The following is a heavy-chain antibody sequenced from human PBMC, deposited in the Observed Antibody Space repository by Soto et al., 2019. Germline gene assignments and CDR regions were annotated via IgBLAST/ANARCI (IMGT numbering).Heavy chain of an antibody. CDR2: ISPLKGRT. CDR3: AMDYGDRPEYFKH. D-gene: IGHD4-17*01. Sequence: QVQLVQSGPDLKRPGASMKVSCKASGYTFTSYGISWVRQAPGQGLEWMAWISPLKGRTQYSQKAQGRVTLSTDTSSNTAHMEMTTLRVDDTAVYYCAMDYGDRPEYFKHWGQGTLVTVS. CDR1: GYTFTSYG. J-gene: IGHJ1*01. V-gene: IGHV1-18*04.